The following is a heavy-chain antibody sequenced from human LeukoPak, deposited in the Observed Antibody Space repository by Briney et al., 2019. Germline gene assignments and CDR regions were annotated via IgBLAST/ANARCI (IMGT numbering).Heavy chain of an antibody. D-gene: IGHD2-2*01. V-gene: IGHV5-51*01. CDR1: GSRFTSYW. CDR2: IYPGDSDT. J-gene: IGHJ3*02. CDR3: ARPYCSSTSCHPMDAFDI. Sequence: GESLQISCQGSGSRFTSYWIGWVRQMPGKGLEWMGIIYPGDSDTRYSPSFQGQVTISADKSISTAYLQWSSLKASDTAMYYCARPYCSSTSCHPMDAFDIWGQGTMVTVSS.